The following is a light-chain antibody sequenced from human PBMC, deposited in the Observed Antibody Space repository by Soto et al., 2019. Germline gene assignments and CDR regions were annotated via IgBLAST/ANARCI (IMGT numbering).Light chain of an antibody. V-gene: IGKV3-20*01. CDR1: QSVSSSY. CDR3: QQYGTSLPWT. J-gene: IGKJ1*01. Sequence: EIVLTQSPGTLSLSPGERATLSCRASQSVSSSYLAWYQQKPGQAPRLLIYGASSRATGIPDRFSGSASGTDLTLTISRLEPEDFAVYYCQQYGTSLPWTFGQGTKVEIK. CDR2: GAS.